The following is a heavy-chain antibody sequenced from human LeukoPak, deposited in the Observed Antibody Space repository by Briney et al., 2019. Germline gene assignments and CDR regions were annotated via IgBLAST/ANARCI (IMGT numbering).Heavy chain of an antibody. D-gene: IGHD1-26*01. Sequence: SETLSLTCTVSGGSIASDYYYWTWIRQPPGKGLEWIGYINYSGNTHYNPSLKSRITISVDTSKNQFSLKLSSVTAADTAVYYCANFPYSGYFDSWGQGTLVTVSS. CDR2: INYSGNT. J-gene: IGHJ4*02. CDR3: ANFPYSGYFDS. V-gene: IGHV4-30-4*08. CDR1: GGSIASDYYY.